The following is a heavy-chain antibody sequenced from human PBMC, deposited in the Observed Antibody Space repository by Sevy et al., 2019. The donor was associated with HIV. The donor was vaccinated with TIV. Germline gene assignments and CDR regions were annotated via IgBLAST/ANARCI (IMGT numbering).Heavy chain of an antibody. CDR2: LSFGGGEI. Sequence: GGSLRLSCAASGFTFSKYSMSWVRQPPGKGLEWVSTLSFGGGEINYADSVKGRFTSSRDNSKSSVYLEMNNLSPEDTAVYYCAREGCTKPHDYWGQGTLVTVSS. J-gene: IGHJ4*02. D-gene: IGHD2-8*01. CDR1: GFTFSKYS. V-gene: IGHV3-23*01. CDR3: AREGCTKPHDY.